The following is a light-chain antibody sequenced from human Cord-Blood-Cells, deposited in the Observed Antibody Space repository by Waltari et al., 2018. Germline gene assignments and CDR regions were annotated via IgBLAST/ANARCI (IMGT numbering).Light chain of an antibody. J-gene: IGKJ2*01. Sequence: DFQLTQSPSSLSAPVGDRVPSPCQPSQDISNYLNWYQQKPGKAPKLLIYDASNLETGVPSRFSGSGSGTDFTFNISSLQPEDIATYYCQQYDNLPPYTFGQGTKLEIK. CDR1: QDISNY. CDR2: DAS. V-gene: IGKV1-33*01. CDR3: QQYDNLPPYT.